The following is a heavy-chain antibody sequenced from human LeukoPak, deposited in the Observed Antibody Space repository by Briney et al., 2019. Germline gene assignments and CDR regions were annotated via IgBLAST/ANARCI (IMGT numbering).Heavy chain of an antibody. D-gene: IGHD6-19*01. CDR2: IYTSGST. V-gene: IGHV4-61*02. Sequence: KPSQTLSLTCTVSGGSISSGSYYWSWIRQPAGKGLERIGRIYTSGSTNYNPSLKSRVTISVDTSKNQFSLKLSSVTAADTAVYYCARAGIAVAGTEVPSYYYYYGMDVWGQGTTVTVSS. CDR1: GGSISSGSYY. J-gene: IGHJ6*02. CDR3: ARAGIAVAGTEVPSYYYYYGMDV.